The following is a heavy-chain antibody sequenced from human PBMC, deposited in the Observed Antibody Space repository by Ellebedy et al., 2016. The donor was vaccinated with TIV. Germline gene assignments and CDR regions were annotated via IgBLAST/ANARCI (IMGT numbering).Heavy chain of an antibody. CDR3: AGQWLANTWFDP. CDR2: IHHSGST. D-gene: IGHD6-19*01. CDR1: SESLSGYY. J-gene: IGHJ5*02. V-gene: IGHV4-34*01. Sequence: MPSETLSLTFAVYSESLSGYYWSWIRQSPGKGLEWIGEIHHSGSTNYNPSLKSRVIISVDTSKNQFSLKLSAVTAADTAVYYCAGQWLANTWFDPWGQGTLVTVTS.